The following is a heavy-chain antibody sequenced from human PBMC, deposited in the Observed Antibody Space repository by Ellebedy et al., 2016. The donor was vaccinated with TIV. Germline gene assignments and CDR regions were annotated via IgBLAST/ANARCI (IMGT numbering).Heavy chain of an antibody. Sequence: GGSLRLSXAASGFTFDDYAMHWVRQAPGKGLEWVSGISWNSGSIGYADSVKGRFTISRDNAKNSLYLQMNSLRAEDTALYYCAKDIGDDFPAYYFDYWGQGTLVTVSS. CDR3: AKDIGDDFPAYYFDY. D-gene: IGHD3-16*01. CDR1: GFTFDDYA. J-gene: IGHJ4*02. V-gene: IGHV3-9*01. CDR2: ISWNSGSI.